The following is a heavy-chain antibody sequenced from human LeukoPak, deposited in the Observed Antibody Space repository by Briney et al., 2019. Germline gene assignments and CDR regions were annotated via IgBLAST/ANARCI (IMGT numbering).Heavy chain of an antibody. Sequence: SVKVSCKASGGTFSSYAISWVRQAPGQGLEWMGGIIPIFGTANYAQKFQGRVTITTDESTSTAYMGLSSLRSEDTAVYYCATGYSYGTGTNWFDPWGQGTLVTVSS. V-gene: IGHV1-69*05. CDR3: ATGYSYGTGTNWFDP. D-gene: IGHD5-18*01. CDR1: GGTFSSYA. CDR2: IIPIFGTA. J-gene: IGHJ5*02.